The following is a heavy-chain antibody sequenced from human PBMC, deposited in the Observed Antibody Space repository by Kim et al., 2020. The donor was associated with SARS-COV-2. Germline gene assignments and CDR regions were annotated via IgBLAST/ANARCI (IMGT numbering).Heavy chain of an antibody. D-gene: IGHD6-13*01. CDR2: IIPIFGTT. Sequence: SVKVSCKASGGTFSSYAISWVRQAPGQGLEWMGGIIPIFGTTSYAQKFQGRVTITADESTSTAYMELSGLRAEDTAVYYCARAGYSSSWYRRPNWFGPWGQGTLVTVSS. CDR1: GGTFSSYA. V-gene: IGHV1-69*13. CDR3: ARAGYSSSWYRRPNWFGP. J-gene: IGHJ5*02.